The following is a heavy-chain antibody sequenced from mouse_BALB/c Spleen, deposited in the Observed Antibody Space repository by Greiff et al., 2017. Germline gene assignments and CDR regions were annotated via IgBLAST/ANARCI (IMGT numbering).Heavy chain of an antibody. CDR1: GFTFSSFG. Sequence: EVNLVESGGGLVQPGGSRKLSCAASGFTFSSFGMHWVRQAPEKGLEWVAYISSGSSTIYYADTVKGRFTISRDNPKNTLFLQMTSLRSEDTAMYYCARGTTVDAWFAYWGQGTLVTVSA. D-gene: IGHD1-1*01. V-gene: IGHV5-17*02. CDR3: ARGTTVDAWFAY. J-gene: IGHJ3*01. CDR2: ISSGSSTI.